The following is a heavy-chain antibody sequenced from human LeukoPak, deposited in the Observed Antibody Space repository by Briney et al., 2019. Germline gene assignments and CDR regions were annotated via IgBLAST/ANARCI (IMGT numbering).Heavy chain of an antibody. Sequence: SETLSLTCTVSGGSISSSSYYWGWLRQPPGKGLEWIGTIYYGGSTYYNPSLKSRVTISVDTSKNQFSLKLSSVTAADTAVYYCARLDSIHLITYWGQGTLVTVSS. CDR3: ARLDSIHLITY. CDR1: GGSISSSSYY. CDR2: IYYGGST. D-gene: IGHD3-16*01. V-gene: IGHV4-39*01. J-gene: IGHJ4*02.